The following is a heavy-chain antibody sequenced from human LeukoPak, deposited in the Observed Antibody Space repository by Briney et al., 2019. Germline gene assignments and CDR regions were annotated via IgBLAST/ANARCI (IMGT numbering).Heavy chain of an antibody. D-gene: IGHD1-14*01. V-gene: IGHV1-2*02. CDR1: GYTFTGYY. Sequence: AASVKVSCKASGYTFTGYYMHWVRQAPGQGLEWMGWINPNSGGTNYAQKFQGRVTMTRDTSISTAYMELSRLRSDDTAVYYCARLPTLLPGNAFDIWGQGTMVTVSS. J-gene: IGHJ3*02. CDR3: ARLPTLLPGNAFDI. CDR2: INPNSGGT.